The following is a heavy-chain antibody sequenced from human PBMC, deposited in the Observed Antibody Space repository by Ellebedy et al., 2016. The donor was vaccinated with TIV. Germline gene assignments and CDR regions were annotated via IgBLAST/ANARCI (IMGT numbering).Heavy chain of an antibody. CDR3: ARGPYGDYVQH. V-gene: IGHV4-59*01. CDR2: IYYSGST. Sequence: SETLSLTCTVSGGSISSYYWSWIRQPPGKGLEWIGYIYYSGSTNYNPSLKSRVTISVDTSKNQFTLKLSSVTAADTAVYYCARGPYGDYVQHWGQGTLVTVSS. D-gene: IGHD4-17*01. CDR1: GGSISSYY. J-gene: IGHJ1*01.